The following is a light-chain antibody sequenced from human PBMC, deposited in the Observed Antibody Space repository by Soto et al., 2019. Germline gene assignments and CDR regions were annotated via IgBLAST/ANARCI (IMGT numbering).Light chain of an antibody. V-gene: IGKV3-20*01. J-gene: IGKJ2*01. CDR1: QSVSSSY. Sequence: EIVLTQSPGTLSLSPGERATLSCRASQSVSSSYLAWYQQKPGQAPRLLIYGAYSRATGIPDRFSGSGSGTDFTLTISRLEPEDFAVYYCQQYGSSPQYTFGQGTQLEIK. CDR3: QQYGSSPQYT. CDR2: GAY.